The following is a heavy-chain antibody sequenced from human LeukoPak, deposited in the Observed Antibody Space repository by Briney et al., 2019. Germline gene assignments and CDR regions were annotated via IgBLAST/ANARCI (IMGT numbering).Heavy chain of an antibody. J-gene: IGHJ4*02. D-gene: IGHD5-12*01. V-gene: IGHV1-69*01. Sequence: SVKVSCKASGGAFNTFALNWVRQAPGQGLEWMGGIIPIFHKTDYSQKFQGRVTITADESTTTVYMELSSVTSEDTAIYYCAIPKRGYSHGHFDFWGQGTLVTVSS. CDR1: GGAFNTFA. CDR3: AIPKRGYSHGHFDF. CDR2: IIPIFHKT.